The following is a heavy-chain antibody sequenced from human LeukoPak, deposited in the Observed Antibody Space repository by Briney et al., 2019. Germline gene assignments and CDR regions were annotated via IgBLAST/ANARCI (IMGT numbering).Heavy chain of an antibody. D-gene: IGHD6-19*01. CDR3: AKRAVAELDY. CDR1: GFTFSDSA. CDR2: ISASGGNS. V-gene: IGHV3-23*01. Sequence: GGSLRLSCEASGFTFSDSAMSWVRQASGRGLEWVSLISASGGNSYYADSVKGRFTVSRDSSKNTLHLQMNSLRAEDTAVYYCAKRAVAELDYWGQGTLVTVSS. J-gene: IGHJ4*02.